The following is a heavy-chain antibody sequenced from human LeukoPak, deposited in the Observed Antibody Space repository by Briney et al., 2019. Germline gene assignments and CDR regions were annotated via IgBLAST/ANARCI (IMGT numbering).Heavy chain of an antibody. CDR1: GFTFSIYA. D-gene: IGHD1-26*01. Sequence: GGSLRLSCAASGFTFSIYAMNWVRQAPGKGLEWVSTISSDGGSTYYADSVKGRFTISRDNPKNTLYLQMNSLRAEDTAVYYCAKDLAGSGSYSFDYWGQGTLVTVSS. CDR2: ISSDGGST. J-gene: IGHJ4*02. V-gene: IGHV3-23*01. CDR3: AKDLAGSGSYSFDY.